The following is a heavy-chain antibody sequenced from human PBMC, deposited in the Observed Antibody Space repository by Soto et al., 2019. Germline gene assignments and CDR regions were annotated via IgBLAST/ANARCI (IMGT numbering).Heavy chain of an antibody. J-gene: IGHJ4*02. CDR1: NGTIISAGHF. D-gene: IGHD3-16*01. V-gene: IGHV4-31*03. Sequence: PLSLTYSVSNGTIISAGHFWSWIRQHHGKGLEWLGYIYYTGSTYYNPALQRRAVFSIDTSKTRFSLKLTSVTAADTAVYYCARGFGGVSLDYFDFLGQGTQVTVSS. CDR3: ARGFGGVSLDYFDF. CDR2: IYYTGST.